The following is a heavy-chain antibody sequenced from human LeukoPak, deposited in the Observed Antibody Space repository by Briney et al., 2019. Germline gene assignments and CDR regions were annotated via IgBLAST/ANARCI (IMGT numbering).Heavy chain of an antibody. CDR3: ARGYSSSWAGDQLDY. Sequence: SETLSLTCAVYGGSFSGYYWSWIRQPPGKGLEGIGEINHSGSTNYNPSLKSRVTISVDTSKNQFSLKLSSVTAADTAVYYCARGYSSSWAGDQLDYWGQGTLVTVSS. CDR2: INHSGST. J-gene: IGHJ4*02. CDR1: GGSFSGYY. V-gene: IGHV4-34*01. D-gene: IGHD6-13*01.